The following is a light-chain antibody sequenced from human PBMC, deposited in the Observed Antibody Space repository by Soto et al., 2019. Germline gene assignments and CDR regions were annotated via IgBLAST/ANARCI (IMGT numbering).Light chain of an antibody. CDR1: SSDVGSYNL. CDR2: EGS. J-gene: IGLJ3*02. V-gene: IGLV2-23*03. CDR3: CSYASSSTFWV. Sequence: QSVLTQPASVSGSPGQSITISCTGTSSDVGSYNLVSWYQQHPGKAPKLMIYEGSKRPSGVSNRFSGSKSGNTASLTISGFQAEDEADYYCCSYASSSTFWVFGGGTKLTVL.